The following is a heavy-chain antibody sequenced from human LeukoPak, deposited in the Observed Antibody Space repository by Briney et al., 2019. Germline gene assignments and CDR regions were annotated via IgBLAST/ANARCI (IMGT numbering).Heavy chain of an antibody. J-gene: IGHJ4*02. Sequence: GASVKVSRKASGYTFTGYYMHWVRQAPGQGLEWMGRINPNSGGTNYAQKFQGRVTMTRDTSISTAYMELSRLRSDDTAVYYCARDWDYYDSSGYSYWGQGTLVTVSS. CDR1: GYTFTGYY. V-gene: IGHV1-2*06. D-gene: IGHD3-22*01. CDR2: INPNSGGT. CDR3: ARDWDYYDSSGYSY.